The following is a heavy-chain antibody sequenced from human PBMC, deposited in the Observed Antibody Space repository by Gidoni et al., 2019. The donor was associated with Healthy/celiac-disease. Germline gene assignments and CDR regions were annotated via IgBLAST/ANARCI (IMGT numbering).Heavy chain of an antibody. J-gene: IGHJ5*02. CDR3: ARLGLWFGEFHNWFDP. CDR2: IYYSGST. V-gene: IGHV4-39*01. CDR1: GGSISSSSYY. Sequence: QLQLQESGPGLVKPSETLSLTLTVYGGSISSSSYYWGWTRQPPGKGLEWIGSIYYSGSTYDHPSLKSRVTISVDTSKNQFSLKLSSVTAADTAVYYCARLGLWFGEFHNWFDPWGQGTLVTVSS. D-gene: IGHD3-10*01.